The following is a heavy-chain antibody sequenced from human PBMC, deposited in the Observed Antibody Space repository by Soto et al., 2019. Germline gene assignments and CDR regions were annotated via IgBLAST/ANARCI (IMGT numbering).Heavy chain of an antibody. CDR3: AKGGGGSTYPYYFDY. V-gene: IGHV3-23*01. Sequence: GGSLRLSCAASGFTFSSYAMSWVRQAPGKGLEWVSAISGSGGSTYYADSVKGRFTISRDNSKNTLYLQMNSLRAEDTAVYYCAKGGGGSTYPYYFDYWGQGTLVTVSS. CDR1: GFTFSSYA. CDR2: ISGSGGST. J-gene: IGHJ4*02. D-gene: IGHD2-15*01.